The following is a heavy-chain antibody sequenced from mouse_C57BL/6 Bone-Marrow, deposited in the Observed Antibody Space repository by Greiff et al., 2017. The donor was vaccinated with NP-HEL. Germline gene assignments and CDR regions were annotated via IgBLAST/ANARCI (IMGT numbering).Heavy chain of an antibody. CDR2: INPGGGGT. CDR1: GYSFTNSL. V-gene: IGHV1-54*01. CDR3: ARYYYGSSYGWDFDV. J-gene: IGHJ1*03. Sequence: QVQLQQSGAELVRPGTSVKVSCKASGYSFTNSLIEWVKQRPGQGLEWIGVINPGGGGTNYNAKFKGKATLTADKSSSTAYMQLSSLPSEDSSVYFGARYYYGSSYGWDFDVWGTGTTVTVSS. D-gene: IGHD1-1*01.